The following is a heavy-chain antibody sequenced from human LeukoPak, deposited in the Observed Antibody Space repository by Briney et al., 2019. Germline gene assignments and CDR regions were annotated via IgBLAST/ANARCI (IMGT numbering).Heavy chain of an antibody. CDR1: GYTFSIYG. J-gene: IGHJ4*02. Sequence: GMSLRLSCAASGYTFSIYGMNWVRQAPGKGLEWVAIIWYDGSNTYFAESVMGRFSISKDNVKNTVYLQMNSLKIEDTGVYYCARAGIVNALDYWGQGAQVTVSS. D-gene: IGHD2/OR15-2a*01. V-gene: IGHV3-33*01. CDR3: ARAGIVNALDY. CDR2: IWYDGSNT.